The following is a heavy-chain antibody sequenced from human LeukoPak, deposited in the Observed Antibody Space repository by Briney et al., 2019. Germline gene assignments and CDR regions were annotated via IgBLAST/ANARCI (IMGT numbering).Heavy chain of an antibody. CDR3: AKVSSDVPSPLDYMDV. V-gene: IGHV3-21*04. CDR2: IDPSSTYI. J-gene: IGHJ6*03. Sequence: GGSLRLSCSASRFTFSSYTMNWVRQAPGKGLEWVSSIDPSSTYIYYADSVKGRFTISRDNAQNSLYLQMNSLRAEDTAVYYCAKVSSDVPSPLDYMDVWGKGTTVTVSS. CDR1: RFTFSSYT. D-gene: IGHD6-6*01.